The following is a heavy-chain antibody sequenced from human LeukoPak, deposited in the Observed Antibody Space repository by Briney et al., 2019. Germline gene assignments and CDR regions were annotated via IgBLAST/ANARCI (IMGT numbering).Heavy chain of an antibody. CDR2: ISSSGSTI. D-gene: IGHD3-3*01. CDR1: GFTFSSYE. CDR3: ARGEKYYDFWSGYPENSYYYYYYMDV. Sequence: GGSLRLSCAASGFTFSSYEMNWVRQAPGKGLEWVSYISSSGSTIYYADSVKGRFTISRDNAKNSLYLQMNSLRAEDTAVYYCARGEKYYDFWSGYPENSYYYYYYMDVWGKGTTVTVSS. V-gene: IGHV3-48*03. J-gene: IGHJ6*03.